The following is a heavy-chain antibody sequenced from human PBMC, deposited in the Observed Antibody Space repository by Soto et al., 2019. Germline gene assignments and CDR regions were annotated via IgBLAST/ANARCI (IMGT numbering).Heavy chain of an antibody. CDR3: AKDLLKGSRSSTYYHFYGLDV. CDR2: ITWKSGNI. D-gene: IGHD6-6*01. V-gene: IGHV3-9*01. CDR1: GFTFDDFA. Sequence: EAQLVESGGGLIQPGGSLRLSCAVSGFTFDDFAMHWVRQAPGKGLEWVSSITWKSGNIDYADSVRGRFTISRDNARDSLYLQMNTLTPEDTALYYCAKDLLKGSRSSTYYHFYGLDVWGQGTTVTVSS. J-gene: IGHJ6*02.